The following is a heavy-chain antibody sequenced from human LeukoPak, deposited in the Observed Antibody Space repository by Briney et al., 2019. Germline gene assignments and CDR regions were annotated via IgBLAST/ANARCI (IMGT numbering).Heavy chain of an antibody. J-gene: IGHJ6*04. CDR1: GFTFSSYG. CDR2: IRYDGSNK. Sequence: GGSLRLSCAASGFTFSSYGMHWVRQAPGKGLEWVAFIRYDGSNKYYADSVKGRFTISRDNSKNTLYLQMNSLRAEDTAVYYCAKDGGIWFGESPSLDVWGKGTTVTISS. V-gene: IGHV3-30*02. CDR3: AKDGGIWFGESPSLDV. D-gene: IGHD3-10*01.